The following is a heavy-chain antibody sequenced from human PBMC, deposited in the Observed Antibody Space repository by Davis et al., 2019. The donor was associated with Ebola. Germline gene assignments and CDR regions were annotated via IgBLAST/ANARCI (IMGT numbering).Heavy chain of an antibody. CDR2: ISYDGSNK. CDR3: ARDYYDSSGPV. CDR1: GFTFSSYA. J-gene: IGHJ4*02. D-gene: IGHD3-22*01. Sequence: PGGSLRLSCAASGFTFSSYAMHWVRQAPGKGLEWVAVISYDGSNKYYADSVKGRFTISRDNAKNSLYLQMNSLRAEDTAVYYCARDYYDSSGPVWGQGTLVTVSS. V-gene: IGHV3-30-3*01.